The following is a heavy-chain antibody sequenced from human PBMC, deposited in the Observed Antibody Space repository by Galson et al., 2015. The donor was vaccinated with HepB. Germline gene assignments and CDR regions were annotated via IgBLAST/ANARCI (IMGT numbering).Heavy chain of an antibody. CDR3: TTSAGSTSWQTFDY. Sequence: SLRLSCAASGFTFSNAWMSWVRQAPGKGLEWVGRIKSKTDGGTTDYAAPVKGRFTISRDDSKNTLYLQMNSLKTEDTAVYYCTTSAGSTSWQTFDYWGQGTLVTVSS. D-gene: IGHD2-2*01. V-gene: IGHV3-15*01. CDR2: IKSKTDGGTT. CDR1: GFTFSNAW. J-gene: IGHJ4*02.